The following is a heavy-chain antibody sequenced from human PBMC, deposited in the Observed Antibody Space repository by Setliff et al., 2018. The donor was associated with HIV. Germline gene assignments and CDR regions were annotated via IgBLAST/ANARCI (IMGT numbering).Heavy chain of an antibody. J-gene: IGHJ4*02. CDR3: TADGGAALDY. D-gene: IGHD3-16*01. CDR1: GFTFTSAW. Sequence: PGGSLRLSCAASGFTFTSAWTSWVRQAPGKGLEWVGRIKSKIDGGTTDYAAPVKGRFTISRDDSKNTLYLQMNSLKTEDTAVYYCTADGGAALDYWGQGTLVTVSS. CDR2: IKSKIDGGTT. V-gene: IGHV3-15*01.